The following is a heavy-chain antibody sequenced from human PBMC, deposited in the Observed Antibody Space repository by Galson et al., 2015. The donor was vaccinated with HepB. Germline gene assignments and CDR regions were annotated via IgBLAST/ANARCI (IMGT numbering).Heavy chain of an antibody. CDR1: GVSISSSY. CDR2: IYTSVNT. CDR3: AREMYNWNYPPYYYMDV. J-gene: IGHJ6*03. Sequence: LSLTCTVSGVSISSSYWTWIRQPAGKALEWIGRIYTSVNTNYNPSLKSRVTMSVDTSKNHFSLKLSSVTAADTAVYYCAREMYNWNYPPYYYMDVWGKGTAVTVSS. D-gene: IGHD1-7*01. V-gene: IGHV4-4*07.